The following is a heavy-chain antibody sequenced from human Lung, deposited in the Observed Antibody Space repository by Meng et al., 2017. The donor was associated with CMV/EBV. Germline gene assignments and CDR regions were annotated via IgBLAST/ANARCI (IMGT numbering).Heavy chain of an antibody. D-gene: IGHD6-6*01. Sequence: GESLKISCAASGFSFSNFYMNWVRQAPGKGLEWVASISSGSAYIFYADSVKGRFTISRDNAKDSLYLQMNSLRAEDTAVYYCARAYSSSSNGWFDPWGQGTLVTVSS. V-gene: IGHV3-21*01. CDR3: ARAYSSSSNGWFDP. CDR1: GFSFSNFY. CDR2: ISSGSAYI. J-gene: IGHJ5*02.